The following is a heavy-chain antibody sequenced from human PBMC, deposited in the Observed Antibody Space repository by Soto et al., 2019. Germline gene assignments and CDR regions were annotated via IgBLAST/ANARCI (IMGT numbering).Heavy chain of an antibody. V-gene: IGHV4-31*03. CDR2: IYYSGST. D-gene: IGHD6-13*01. CDR3: ARDGNGGIAAAGTQLDY. CDR1: GGSISSGGYY. J-gene: IGHJ4*02. Sequence: PSETLSLTCTVSGGSISSGGYYWSWIRQHPGKGLEWIGYIYYSGSTYYNPSLKSRVTISVDTSKNQFSLKLSSVTAADTAVYYCARDGNGGIAAAGTQLDYWGQGTLVTVS.